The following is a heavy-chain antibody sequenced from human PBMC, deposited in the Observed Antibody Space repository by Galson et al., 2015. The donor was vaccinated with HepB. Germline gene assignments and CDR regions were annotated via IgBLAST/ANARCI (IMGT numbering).Heavy chain of an antibody. CDR2: IGGRGVST. CDR3: AKDRVGGTYSVDYWYFDL. J-gene: IGHJ2*01. D-gene: IGHD1-26*01. V-gene: IGHV3-23*01. Sequence: SLGFSCAASGFTFSSYAMTWVRQAQGKGLECGSTIGGRGVSTYYADSVKGRFTISRDNSENTLDLQMNSLTVEDTAVYYCAKDRVGGTYSVDYWYFDLWGRGTLVTVSS. CDR1: GFTFSSYA.